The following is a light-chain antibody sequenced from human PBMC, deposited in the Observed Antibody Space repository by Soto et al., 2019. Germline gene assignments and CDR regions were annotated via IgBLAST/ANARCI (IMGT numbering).Light chain of an antibody. Sequence: DIQMTQSPSSLSASVGDRVTSTCRASQSISGYLNWYQQKPGKAPKLLIYAASSLQSGVPSRFSGSGSGTDFTLTISSLQPEDFATYYCQQSYSTPYTFGQGTKLEIK. V-gene: IGKV1-39*01. CDR3: QQSYSTPYT. CDR2: AAS. J-gene: IGKJ2*01. CDR1: QSISGY.